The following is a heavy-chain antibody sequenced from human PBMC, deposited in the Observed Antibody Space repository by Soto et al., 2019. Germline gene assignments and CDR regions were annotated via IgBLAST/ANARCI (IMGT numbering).Heavy chain of an antibody. J-gene: IGHJ4*02. D-gene: IGHD5-18*01. V-gene: IGHV4-30-2*01. CDR3: ARERGGYGLFDS. CDR2: IYPSGMP. Sequence: TLSLTCTVSGGSISNAAYSWSWIRQPPGKGLEWIGYIYPSGMPFYNPSLRSRVTISIDRSNDQFSLNLKSVTAADTAVYYCARERGGYGLFDSWGQGTLVTVSS. CDR1: GGSISNAAYS.